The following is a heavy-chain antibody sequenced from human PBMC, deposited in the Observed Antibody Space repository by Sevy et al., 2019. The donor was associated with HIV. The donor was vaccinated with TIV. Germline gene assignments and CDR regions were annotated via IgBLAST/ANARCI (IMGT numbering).Heavy chain of an antibody. CDR1: GFSFSYYG. CDR3: ANAYSGSYSHSYLYALDV. Sequence: GGSLRLSCIGSGFSFSYYGIHWVRQSPGKGLDWVALISHDGINEYYADSVKGRFTISRDNSKNTVYLEMNSLRNEDTDIYFCANAYSGSYSHSYLYALDVWGQGTTVTVSS. CDR2: ISHDGINE. J-gene: IGHJ6*02. V-gene: IGHV3-30*18. D-gene: IGHD1-26*01.